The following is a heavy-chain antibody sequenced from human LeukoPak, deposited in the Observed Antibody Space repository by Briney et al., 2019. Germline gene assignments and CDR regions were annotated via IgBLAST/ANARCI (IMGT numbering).Heavy chain of an antibody. J-gene: IGHJ4*02. D-gene: IGHD3-10*01. CDR3: ARAGWIITSGIDY. CDR2: IYHTGST. Sequence: SETLSLTCGVSGYSISRGYYWAWIRQPPGKGLEWIGTIYHTGSTYYNPALESRVTISVDTSKNEFSLNLNSVTAADTAVYYCARAGWIITSGIDYWGQGALVTVSS. CDR1: GYSISRGYY. V-gene: IGHV4-38-2*01.